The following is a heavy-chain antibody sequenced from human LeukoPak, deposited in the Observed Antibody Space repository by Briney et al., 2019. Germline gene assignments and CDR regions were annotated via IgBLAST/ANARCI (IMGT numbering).Heavy chain of an antibody. CDR2: TTGSSGDT. J-gene: IGHJ6*03. CDR3: AKDRHYYYMDV. CDR1: GFTFSDYA. V-gene: IGHV3-23*01. Sequence: GGSLRLSCAASGFTFSDYALSWVRQTPGKGLEWVAATTGSSGDTYHADSVKGRFAISRDNSKNTLYLQMNSLRAEDTAVYYCAKDRHYYYMDVWGKGTTVTVSS.